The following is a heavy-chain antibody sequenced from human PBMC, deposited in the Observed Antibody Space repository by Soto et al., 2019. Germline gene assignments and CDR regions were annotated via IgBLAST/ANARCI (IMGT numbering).Heavy chain of an antibody. V-gene: IGHV4-59*01. J-gene: IGHJ4*02. D-gene: IGHD3-22*01. CDR1: GGSISSYY. Sequence: SETLSLTCTVSGGSISSYYWSWIRQPPGKGLEWIGYIYYSGSTNYNPSLKSRVTISVDTSKNQFSLKLSSVTAADTAVYYCARAFLSYYYDSSGYYPTYYFDYWGQGTLVTVSS. CDR2: IYYSGST. CDR3: ARAFLSYYYDSSGYYPTYYFDY.